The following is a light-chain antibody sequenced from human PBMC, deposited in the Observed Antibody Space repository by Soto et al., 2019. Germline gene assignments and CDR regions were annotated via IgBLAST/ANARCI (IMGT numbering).Light chain of an antibody. Sequence: EIVLTQSPGTLSLSPGERATLSCRASQSVINNYLAWYQQKPGQTPRLLIYAASIRATGVPARFSGSGSGTDFTLTINSLQSEDFAVYYCQHYVNWPLTFGGGTKVDIK. J-gene: IGKJ4*01. CDR1: QSVINN. V-gene: IGKV3-15*01. CDR2: AAS. CDR3: QHYVNWPLT.